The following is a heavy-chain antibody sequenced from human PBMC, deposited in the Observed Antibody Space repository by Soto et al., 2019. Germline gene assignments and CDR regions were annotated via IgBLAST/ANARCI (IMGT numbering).Heavy chain of an antibody. Sequence: SETLSLTCAVSGGSFTSNNWWTWVRQPPGQGLEWIGEIYRTGSTNYNPSLKSRVTISLDKSENQFSLKVTSLTAADTAVYYCASRDPGASVDYWGQGTLVTVSS. CDR3: ASRDPGASVDY. D-gene: IGHD1-26*01. CDR2: IYRTGST. J-gene: IGHJ4*02. CDR1: GGSFTSNNW. V-gene: IGHV4-4*02.